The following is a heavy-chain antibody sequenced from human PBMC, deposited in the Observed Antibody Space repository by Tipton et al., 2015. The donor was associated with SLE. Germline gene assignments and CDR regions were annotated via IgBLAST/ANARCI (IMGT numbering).Heavy chain of an antibody. D-gene: IGHD2-2*01. V-gene: IGHV4-39*02. J-gene: IGHJ1*01. CDR2: IYYSGST. CDR1: GGSISSSSYY. Sequence: TLSLTCTVSGGSISSSSYYWGWIRQPPGKGLEWIGSIYYSGSTYYNPSLKSRVTISVDTSKNQFSLKLSSVTAADTAVYYCAKDPNIGVVVPAAMEGAEYLQHWGQGTLVTVSS. CDR3: AKDPNIGVVVPAAMEGAEYLQH.